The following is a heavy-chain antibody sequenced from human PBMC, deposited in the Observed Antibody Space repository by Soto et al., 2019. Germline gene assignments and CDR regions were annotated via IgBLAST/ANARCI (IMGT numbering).Heavy chain of an antibody. CDR1: GFTFSNAW. V-gene: IGHV3-15*07. J-gene: IGHJ4*02. CDR2: IKNKIDGGTS. CDR3: TTQPFNWNDEGGH. Sequence: GGSLRLSCATSGFTFSNAWMNWVRQAPGKGLEWVGRIKNKIDGGTSDYAAAVKGRFTISRDDSKSMLYLQMNSLKTGDTAVYYCTTQPFNWNDEGGHWGPGTLVTVSS. D-gene: IGHD1-1*01.